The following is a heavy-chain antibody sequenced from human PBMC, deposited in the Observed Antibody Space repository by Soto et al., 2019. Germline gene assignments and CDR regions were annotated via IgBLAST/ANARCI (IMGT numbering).Heavy chain of an antibody. Sequence: QEQLVESGGGVVQPGRSLRLSCEASGIIFSAYGMHWVRQAPGKGLEWGAVIWYDGSKKYYADSVKGRFTISRDNSKNTMYLQMNSLRDDDTAVYYCARDLDGLDVWGQGTTVIVSS. J-gene: IGHJ6*02. CDR1: GIIFSAYG. V-gene: IGHV3-33*01. CDR3: ARDLDGLDV. CDR2: IWYDGSKK.